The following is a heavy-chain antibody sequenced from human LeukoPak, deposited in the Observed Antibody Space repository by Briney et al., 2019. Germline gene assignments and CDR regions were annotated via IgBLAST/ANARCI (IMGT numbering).Heavy chain of an antibody. Sequence: GASVKLSCKASGYTFADYYVHWVRQALGQGLEWMGWINPKNAGTNYAQKFQGRVTMTRDTSTGTAYMELSRLRSDDAAVYYCARTLYIAAAPGGFDYWGQGTLVAVSS. J-gene: IGHJ4*02. D-gene: IGHD6-13*01. CDR2: INPKNAGT. CDR1: GYTFADYY. V-gene: IGHV1-2*02. CDR3: ARTLYIAAAPGGFDY.